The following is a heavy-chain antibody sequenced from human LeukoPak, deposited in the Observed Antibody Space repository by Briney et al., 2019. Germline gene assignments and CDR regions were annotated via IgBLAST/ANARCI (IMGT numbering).Heavy chain of an antibody. Sequence: SETLSLTCTVSGASISSYYWSWIRQPPGKGLEWIGYIFYSGSTLYNPTLQSRVTISVDTSKNQFSLKLTFVTAADTAVYYCASGPYPAAGTDHQFDYWGQGTLVTVSS. CDR3: ASGPYPAAGTDHQFDY. V-gene: IGHV4-59*01. D-gene: IGHD6-13*01. J-gene: IGHJ4*02. CDR2: IFYSGST. CDR1: GASISSYY.